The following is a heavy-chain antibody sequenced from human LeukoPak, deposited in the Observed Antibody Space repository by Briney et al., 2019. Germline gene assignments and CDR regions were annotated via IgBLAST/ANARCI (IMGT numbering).Heavy chain of an antibody. CDR3: ARRVALGPYNWFDP. D-gene: IGHD7-27*01. V-gene: IGHV4-4*09. CDR1: GGSISSYY. Sequence: SETLSLTCTVSGGSISSYYWSWIRQPPGKGLEWIGYIYTSGSTNYNPSLKSRVTIPVDPSKNQFSLKLSSVTAADTAVYYCARRVALGPYNWFDPWGQGTLVTVSS. J-gene: IGHJ5*02. CDR2: IYTSGST.